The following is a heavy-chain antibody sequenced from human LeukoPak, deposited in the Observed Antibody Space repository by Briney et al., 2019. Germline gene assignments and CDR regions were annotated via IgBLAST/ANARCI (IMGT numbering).Heavy chain of an antibody. CDR1: GFTFSSYW. J-gene: IGHJ4*02. CDR3: ARDFVDIVATSPYYFDY. D-gene: IGHD5-12*01. CDR2: IKQDGSEK. Sequence: PGGSLRLSCVASGFTFSSYWMSWVRQAPGKGLEWVANIKQDGSEKYYVDSMEGRFTISRDNAKNSLYLQMNSLRAEDTAVYYCARDFVDIVATSPYYFDYWGQGTLVTVSS. V-gene: IGHV3-7*01.